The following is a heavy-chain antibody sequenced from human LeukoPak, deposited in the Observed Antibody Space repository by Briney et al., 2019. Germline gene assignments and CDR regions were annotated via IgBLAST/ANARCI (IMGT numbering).Heavy chain of an antibody. V-gene: IGHV3-33*01. CDR3: ARDARETVMLTADY. J-gene: IGHJ4*02. D-gene: IGHD3-16*01. CDR2: IWYDGSDK. CDR1: GFTFSNYG. Sequence: PGRSLRLSCAASGFTFSNYGMHWVRQAPGKGLEWVAVIWYDGSDKYYADSVKGRFTITRDNSKNTVYLQMNSLRGEDTALYYCARDARETVMLTADYWGRGTQVTVSS.